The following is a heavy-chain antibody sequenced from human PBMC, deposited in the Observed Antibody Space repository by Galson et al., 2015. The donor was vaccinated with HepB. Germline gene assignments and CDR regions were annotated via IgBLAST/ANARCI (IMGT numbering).Heavy chain of an antibody. CDR3: TAYYYSY. CDR2: TKSKADGGTT. D-gene: IGHD3-22*01. CDR1: GVTFSDTW. Sequence: SLRLSCAASGVTFSDTWVTWVRQAPGKGLEWVGRTKSKADGGTTENAAPVKGRFTIARDDSKNILYLQMNILKTEDTGVYYCTAYYYSYWGQGILVTVSS. J-gene: IGHJ4*02. V-gene: IGHV3-15*01.